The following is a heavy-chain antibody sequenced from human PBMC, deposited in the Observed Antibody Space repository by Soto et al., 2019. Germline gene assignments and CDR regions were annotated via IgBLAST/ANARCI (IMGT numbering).Heavy chain of an antibody. D-gene: IGHD3-22*01. CDR1: GGTFSRHA. V-gene: IGHV1-69*01. CDR2: IIPIFGTA. Sequence: QVQLVQSGAEVGKPGSSVKVSCKASGGTFSRHAISWVRQAPGQGLEWMGGIIPIFGTANRAQKFQGRVTIIADESTSTAYMELSSLRSEDTAIYYCARGWGYDSSDYYYAYWGQGTLVIVSS. CDR3: ARGWGYDSSDYYYAY. J-gene: IGHJ4*02.